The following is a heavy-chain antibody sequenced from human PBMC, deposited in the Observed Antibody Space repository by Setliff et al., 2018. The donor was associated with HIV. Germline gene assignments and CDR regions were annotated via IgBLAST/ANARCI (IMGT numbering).Heavy chain of an antibody. D-gene: IGHD3-3*01. V-gene: IGHV3-7*01. CDR2: INEDGTEK. CDR1: GFTFTSFW. J-gene: IGHJ6*02. CDR3: ARESDCSNARCQAALEWLEWNYYYGMDV. Sequence: GGSLRLSCAASGFTFTSFWMSWVRQAPGKGLEWVANINEDGTEKYYVDSVKGRFTISRDNAKNSLYLQMNSLRAEDTAVYYCARESDCSNARCQAALEWLEWNYYYGMDVWGQGTTVTVSS.